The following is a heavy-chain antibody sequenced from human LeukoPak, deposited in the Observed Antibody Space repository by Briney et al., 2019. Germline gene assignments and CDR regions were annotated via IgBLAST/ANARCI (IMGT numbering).Heavy chain of an antibody. Sequence: GGSLRLSCAASDFTFSHYGMHWVRQAPGKGLEWVGCIWDDGGSQYYADSVKGRFTVSRDNSQRKLYLQMNSLRPDDTAVYYCAKDAERGLDYSNFHENWGQGTLVTVSS. D-gene: IGHD4-11*01. V-gene: IGHV3-30*02. CDR1: DFTFSHYG. CDR3: AKDAERGLDYSNFHEN. J-gene: IGHJ4*01. CDR2: IWDDGGSQ.